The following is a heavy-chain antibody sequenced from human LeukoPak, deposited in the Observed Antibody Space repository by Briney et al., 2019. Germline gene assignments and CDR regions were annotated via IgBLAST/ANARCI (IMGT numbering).Heavy chain of an antibody. Sequence: SETLSLTCAASAYSISSGYYWGSIRQPPGKGLELRGSIYHSGSTHYNPSLKSRVTISVDTSKNQFSLKLSSVTAADTAVYYCARDRVTMVRGVSYYYGMDVWGKGTTVTVSS. CDR1: AYSISSGYY. D-gene: IGHD3-10*01. J-gene: IGHJ6*04. CDR3: ARDRVTMVRGVSYYYGMDV. CDR2: IYHSGST. V-gene: IGHV4-38-2*02.